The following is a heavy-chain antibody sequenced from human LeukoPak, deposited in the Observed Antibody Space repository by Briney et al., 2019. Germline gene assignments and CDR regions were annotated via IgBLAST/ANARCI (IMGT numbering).Heavy chain of an antibody. V-gene: IGHV3-23*01. J-gene: IGHJ4*02. Sequence: GGSLRLSCAASGFTFSSYAMSWVRQAPGKGLEWVSAISGSGGSTYYADSVKGRFTISRDNSKNTLYLQMNSLRAEDTAVYYCAKDPSYYGSGSYPPGYWGQGTLVTVSS. CDR2: ISGSGGST. CDR1: GFTFSSYA. CDR3: AKDPSYYGSGSYPPGY. D-gene: IGHD3-10*01.